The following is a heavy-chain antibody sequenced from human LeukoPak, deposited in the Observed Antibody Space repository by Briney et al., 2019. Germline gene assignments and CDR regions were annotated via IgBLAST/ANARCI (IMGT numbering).Heavy chain of an antibody. CDR2: INPNSGGT. V-gene: IGHV1-2*02. Sequence: ASVKVSCKASGYTFTGYYMYWVRQAPGQGLEWMGWINPNSGGTDYAQKFQGRVTMTRDTSISTAYMELSRLRSEDTAVYYCARAIHCSCTSCYTAFDYWGQGTLVTVSS. CDR3: ARAIHCSCTSCYTAFDY. D-gene: IGHD2-2*02. J-gene: IGHJ4*02. CDR1: GYTFTGYY.